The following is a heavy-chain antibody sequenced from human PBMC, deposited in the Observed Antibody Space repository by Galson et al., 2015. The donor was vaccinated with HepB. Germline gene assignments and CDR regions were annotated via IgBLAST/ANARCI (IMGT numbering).Heavy chain of an antibody. CDR3: ARGRGTSDTYSFDY. CDR1: GFTVSCNY. CDR2: ITRGGNT. Sequence: SLRLSCAASGFTVSCNYMSWVRQAPGKGLDWVSIITRGGNTQYVDSVKGRFTISRDNSKNTVDLQMNSLRVDDTAVYYCARGRGTSDTYSFDYWGQGTMVTVSS. J-gene: IGHJ4*02. D-gene: IGHD2-21*01. V-gene: IGHV3-53*01.